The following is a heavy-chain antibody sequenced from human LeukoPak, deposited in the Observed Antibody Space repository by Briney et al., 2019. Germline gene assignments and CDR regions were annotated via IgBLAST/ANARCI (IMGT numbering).Heavy chain of an antibody. CDR2: VYYTGST. CDR3: ARGSPRPDY. Sequence: SETLSLTCTVSGGSISSYYWNWIRQPPGKGLEWIGYVYYTGSTNYNPSLKSRVSMSVDTSKNQFSLKLSSVTAADTAVYYCARGSPRPDYWGQGTLVTVSS. J-gene: IGHJ4*02. V-gene: IGHV4-59*01. CDR1: GGSISSYY.